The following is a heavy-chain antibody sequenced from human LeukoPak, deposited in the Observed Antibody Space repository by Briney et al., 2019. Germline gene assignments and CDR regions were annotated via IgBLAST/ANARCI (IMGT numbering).Heavy chain of an antibody. V-gene: IGHV3-23*01. CDR2: IFGNGVKT. CDR3: ARVGDWSNYFGMDA. Sequence: QTGGSLRLSCAASGFTFSGHSMTWVRQTPGKGLERVSVIFGNGVKTYYADSLKGRFTISRDNSKSTLYLQMNSLRAADTAVYYCARVGDWSNYFGMDAWGQGTTVSVSS. D-gene: IGHD3-16*01. J-gene: IGHJ6*02. CDR1: GFTFSGHS.